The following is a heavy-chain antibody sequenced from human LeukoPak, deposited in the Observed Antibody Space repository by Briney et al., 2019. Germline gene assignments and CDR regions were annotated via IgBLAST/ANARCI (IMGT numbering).Heavy chain of an antibody. CDR1: GYTFTGYY. CDR3: ARRTNSYYYYYMDV. CDR2: INPNSGGT. D-gene: IGHD4-23*01. V-gene: IGHV1-2*02. J-gene: IGHJ6*03. Sequence: ASVKVSCKASGYTFTGYYMHWVRQAPGQGLEWMGWINPNSGGTNYAQKFQGRVTMTRDTSISTAYMELSRLRSDDTAVYYCARRTNSYYYYYMDVWGKGTTVTVSS.